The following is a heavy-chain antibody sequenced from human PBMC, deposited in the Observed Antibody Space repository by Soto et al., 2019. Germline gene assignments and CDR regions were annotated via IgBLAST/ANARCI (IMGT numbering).Heavy chain of an antibody. CDR2: LNPNSDNS. Sequence: QVQLVQSGAEVKKPGASVKVSCKASGYTFTTYDISWVRQATGQGLEWMGWLNPNSDNSGYAQKFQGRVTMTRDTSTSTAYMALSNLRSEDTAVYYCARTLSRYYAYWGQGTLVTVSS. CDR1: GYTFTTYD. J-gene: IGHJ4*02. D-gene: IGHD3-22*01. CDR3: ARTLSRYYAY. V-gene: IGHV1-8*01.